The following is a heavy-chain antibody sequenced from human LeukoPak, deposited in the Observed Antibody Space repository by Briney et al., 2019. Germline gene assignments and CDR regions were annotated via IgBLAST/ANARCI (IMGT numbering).Heavy chain of an antibody. CDR1: GYTFIDYY. V-gene: IGHV1-2*02. D-gene: IGHD2-15*01. Sequence: ASVKVSCKASGYTFIDYYMHWVRQAPGHGLEWLGWINLNSGGTHYVQKFQGRVTMTRDTSISTAYMELSRLRSDDTAVYYCARVLLGYCSGGSCSKTFDYWGQGILVTVSS. CDR2: INLNSGGT. J-gene: IGHJ4*02. CDR3: ARVLLGYCSGGSCSKTFDY.